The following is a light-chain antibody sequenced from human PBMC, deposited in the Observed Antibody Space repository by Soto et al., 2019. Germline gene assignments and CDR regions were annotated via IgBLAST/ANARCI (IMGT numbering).Light chain of an antibody. J-gene: IGKJ5*01. V-gene: IGKV3-11*01. CDR2: DAS. Sequence: EIVLTQSPATLSLSPGERATLSCRASQSVSSYLAWYQQKPGQAPRLLIYDASNSATGIPARFSGSGSGTDFTLTISSLEPEDFAVYSCQQRSNWPPITFGQGTRLEIK. CDR1: QSVSSY. CDR3: QQRSNWPPIT.